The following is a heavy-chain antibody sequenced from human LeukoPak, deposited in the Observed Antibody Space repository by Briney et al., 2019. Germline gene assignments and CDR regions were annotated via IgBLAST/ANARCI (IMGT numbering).Heavy chain of an antibody. V-gene: IGHV3-23*01. CDR1: GFTFSSYG. CDR2: FTSSGGTT. D-gene: IGHD3/OR15-3a*01. J-gene: IGHJ4*02. Sequence: GGTLRLSCAASGFTFSSYGMSWVRQAPGKGLEWVSSFTSSGGTTYYADSVKGRFTISRDNSKNTLYLQMNSLRAEDTAVYYCAKRDFYYFDSWGQGTLVTVPS. CDR3: AKRDFYYFDS.